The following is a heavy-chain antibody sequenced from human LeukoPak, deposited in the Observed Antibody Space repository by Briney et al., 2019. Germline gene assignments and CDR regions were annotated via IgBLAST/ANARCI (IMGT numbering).Heavy chain of an antibody. J-gene: IGHJ4*02. CDR3: ARDSSGYSVFDY. CDR1: GGSISSGDYY. D-gene: IGHD3-22*01. V-gene: IGHV4-30-4*01. CDR2: IYYSGST. Sequence: SQTLSLTCTVSGGSISSGDYYWSWIRQPPGKGLEWIGYIYYSGSTYYNPSLKSRVTISVDTSKNQFSLKLSSVTAADTAVYYCARDSSGYSVFDYWGQGTLVTVSS.